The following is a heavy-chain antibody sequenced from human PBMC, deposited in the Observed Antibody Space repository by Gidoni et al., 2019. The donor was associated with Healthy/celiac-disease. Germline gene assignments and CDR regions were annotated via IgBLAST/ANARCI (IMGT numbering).Heavy chain of an antibody. J-gene: IGHJ4*02. V-gene: IGHV3-9*01. Sequence: EVQLVESGGGLVQPGRSLRLSCAASGFTFDAYAMHWVRQAPGKGLEWVSGISWNSGSIGYADSVKGRFTISRDNAKNSLYLQMNSLRAEDTALYYCAKDIGLGHYYDSSGLRGYFDYWGQGTLVTVSS. D-gene: IGHD3-22*01. CDR2: ISWNSGSI. CDR3: AKDIGLGHYYDSSGLRGYFDY. CDR1: GFTFDAYA.